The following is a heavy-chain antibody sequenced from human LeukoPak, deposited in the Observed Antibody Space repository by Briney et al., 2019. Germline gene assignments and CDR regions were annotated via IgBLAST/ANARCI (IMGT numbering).Heavy chain of an antibody. CDR3: ARATASSTFYFDY. J-gene: IGHJ4*02. V-gene: IGHV4-4*07. D-gene: IGHD6-13*01. Sequence: PSETLSLTWTVSGGSISSYYWSWIRQYAGKGMEWIGRIYTSGSTNYNPSLKSRVTMSVDTSKNQFSLKLSSVTAADTAVYYCARATASSTFYFDYWGQGTLVSVSS. CDR1: GGSISSYY. CDR2: IYTSGST.